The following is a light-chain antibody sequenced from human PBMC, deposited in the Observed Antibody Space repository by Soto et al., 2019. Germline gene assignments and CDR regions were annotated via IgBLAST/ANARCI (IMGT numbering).Light chain of an antibody. CDR1: QDISNY. CDR3: QHYDILFIT. CDR2: TAS. J-gene: IGKJ5*01. V-gene: IGKV1-33*01. Sequence: DIQMTQSPSSLSASIGDTVTITCRASQDISNYLAWYQQTPGKVPKLLIYTASTLQSGVPSRFSGSGSGTHFTFTISSLHSEDIATYYCQHYDILFITFGQGTRLEIK.